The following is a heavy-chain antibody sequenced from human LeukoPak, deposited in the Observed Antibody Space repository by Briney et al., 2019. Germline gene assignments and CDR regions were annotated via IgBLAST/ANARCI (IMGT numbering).Heavy chain of an antibody. D-gene: IGHD2-8*01. J-gene: IGHJ4*02. CDR3: AGVRYYFDY. V-gene: IGHV4-59*01. CDR2: IYYSGST. Sequence: SETLSLTCTVSGGPISSYYWSWIRQPPGKGLEWIGYIYYSGSTNYNPSLKSRVTISVDTSKNQFSLKLSSVTAADTAVYYCAGVRYYFDYWGQGTLVTVSS. CDR1: GGPISSYY.